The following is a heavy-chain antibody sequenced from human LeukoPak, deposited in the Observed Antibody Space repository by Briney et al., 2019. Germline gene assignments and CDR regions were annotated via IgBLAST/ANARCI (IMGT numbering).Heavy chain of an antibody. Sequence: GGCLRLSCEAAGFTYSNDAMNWVRQAPGKGREWGAAMTGRGDYTYYVDSGKGRFTISRDNSKNTLYLQMTSLRAEDPAIYYCARLRGGPHIGSYGYYVDYWGQGTLVTVSS. CDR3: ARLRGGPHIGSYGYYVDY. CDR2: MTGRGDYT. J-gene: IGHJ4*02. D-gene: IGHD5-18*01. V-gene: IGHV3-23*01. CDR1: GFTYSNDA.